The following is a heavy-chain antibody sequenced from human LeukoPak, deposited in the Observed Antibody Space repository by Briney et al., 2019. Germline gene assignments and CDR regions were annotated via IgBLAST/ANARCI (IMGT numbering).Heavy chain of an antibody. CDR3: ARGPYSSNWFFDY. D-gene: IGHD6-13*01. V-gene: IGHV3-30*04. CDR2: ISYDGTNK. CDR1: GFSFSAYS. J-gene: IGHJ4*02. Sequence: PGRSLRLSCAASGFSFSAYSMHWVRQAPGKGLEWVAAISYDGTNKYYADSVKGRFTISRDNSKYTLYLQMNSLSAEDTAVYYCARGPYSSNWFFDYWGQGTLVTVSS.